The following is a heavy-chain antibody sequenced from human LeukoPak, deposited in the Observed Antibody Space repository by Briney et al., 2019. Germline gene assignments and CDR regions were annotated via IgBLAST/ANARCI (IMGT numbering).Heavy chain of an antibody. Sequence: SVKVSCKASGGTFSSYAISWVRQAPGQGLEWMGGIIPIFGTANYAQKFQGRVTITADESTSTAYMELSSLRSEDTAVYYCAKQRGYSGYDQVAFDYWGQGTLVTVSS. CDR2: IIPIFGTA. J-gene: IGHJ4*02. D-gene: IGHD5-12*01. CDR1: GGTFSSYA. CDR3: AKQRGYSGYDQVAFDY. V-gene: IGHV1-69*13.